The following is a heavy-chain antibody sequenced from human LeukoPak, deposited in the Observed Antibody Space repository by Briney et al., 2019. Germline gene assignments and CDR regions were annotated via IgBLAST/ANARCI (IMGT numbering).Heavy chain of an antibody. J-gene: IGHJ4*02. D-gene: IGHD5-18*01. CDR3: ARTAGYSYGIDY. Sequence: PSETLSLTCAVYGGSFSGYYWSWIRQPPGKGLEWIGEINHSGSTNYNPSLKSRVTISVDTSKNQFSLKLSSVTAADTAVYCCARTAGYSYGIDYWGQGTLVTVSS. CDR2: INHSGST. CDR1: GGSFSGYY. V-gene: IGHV4-34*01.